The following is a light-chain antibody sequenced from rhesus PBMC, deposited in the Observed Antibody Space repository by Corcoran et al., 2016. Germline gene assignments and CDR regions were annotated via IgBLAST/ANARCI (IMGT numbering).Light chain of an antibody. Sequence: DIQMTQSPSSLSASVGDTVTISCRASQRVMNWLAWYQQKQGKAPKLLIYRASQLQSGVPSRFSGGGSGRDFTITISSRQSEDFATYFCQQYIRGPLTFGGGTKVDLK. J-gene: IGKJ4*01. CDR1: QRVMNW. CDR3: QQYIRGPLT. V-gene: IGKV1-22*01. CDR2: RAS.